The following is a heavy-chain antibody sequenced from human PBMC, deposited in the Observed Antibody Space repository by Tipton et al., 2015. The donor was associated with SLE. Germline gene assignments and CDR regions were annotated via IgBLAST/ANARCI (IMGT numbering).Heavy chain of an antibody. CDR3: ARGTYYDILTGSYYFDY. J-gene: IGHJ4*02. V-gene: IGHV4-34*01. D-gene: IGHD3-9*01. CDR1: GGSFSGYY. Sequence: TLSLTFAVYGGSFSGYYWSWIRQPPGKGLEWIGEINHSGSSNYSPSLKSRVTISVDTSKNQFSLKLSSVTAADTAVYYCARGTYYDILTGSYYFDYWGQGTLVTVSS. CDR2: INHSGSS.